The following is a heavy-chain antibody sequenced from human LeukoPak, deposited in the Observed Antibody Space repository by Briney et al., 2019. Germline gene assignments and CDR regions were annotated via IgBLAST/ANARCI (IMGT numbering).Heavy chain of an antibody. D-gene: IGHD3-3*01. Sequence: GGSLRLSCAASGFTFSSYAMHWVRQAPGRGLEWVAVISYDGSNKYYADSVKGRFTISRDNSKNTLYLQMNSLRAEDTAVYYCAREGSGHGAFDIWGQGTMVTVSS. J-gene: IGHJ3*02. CDR3: AREGSGHGAFDI. CDR2: ISYDGSNK. CDR1: GFTFSSYA. V-gene: IGHV3-30*04.